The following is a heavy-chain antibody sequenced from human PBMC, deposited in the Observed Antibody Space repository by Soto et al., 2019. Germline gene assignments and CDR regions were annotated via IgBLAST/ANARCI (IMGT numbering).Heavy chain of an antibody. Sequence: RGESLKISCKGSGYSCTSYWIGWVRQMPGKGLEWMGIIYPGDSDTRYSPSFQGQVTISADKSISTAYLQWSSLKASDTAMYYCASARGYSGYELDYWGQGTLVTVSS. CDR2: IYPGDSDT. D-gene: IGHD5-12*01. V-gene: IGHV5-51*01. CDR3: ASARGYSGYELDY. J-gene: IGHJ4*02. CDR1: GYSCTSYW.